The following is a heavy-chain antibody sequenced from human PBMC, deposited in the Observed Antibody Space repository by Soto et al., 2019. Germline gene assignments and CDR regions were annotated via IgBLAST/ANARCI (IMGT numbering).Heavy chain of an antibody. V-gene: IGHV3-30*03. CDR1: GFTLSYCG. Sequence: VRTLRRSCVVSGFTLSYCGCRWIHQTPGKGLEWVAMISYDGSQQSSADSVKGRFTISRDNSKNTLYLQMNSLRLEDTAVYYCTRDQTPVPIGTFDMWGQGTMVTVSS. CDR3: TRDQTPVPIGTFDM. D-gene: IGHD1-26*01. J-gene: IGHJ3*02. CDR2: ISYDGSQQ.